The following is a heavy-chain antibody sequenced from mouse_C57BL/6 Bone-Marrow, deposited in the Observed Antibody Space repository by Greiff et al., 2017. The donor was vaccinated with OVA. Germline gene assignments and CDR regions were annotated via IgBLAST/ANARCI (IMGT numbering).Heavy chain of an antibody. V-gene: IGHV1-81*01. CDR2: IYPRSGNT. CDR1: GYTFTSYG. Sequence: VQLQESGAELARPGASVKLSCKASGYTFTSYGISWVKQRTGQGLEWIGEIYPRSGNTYYNEKFKGKATLTADKSSSTAYMELRSLTSEDSAVYFCARGIYDGYHWYFDVWGTGTTVTVSS. J-gene: IGHJ1*03. CDR3: ARGIYDGYHWYFDV. D-gene: IGHD2-3*01.